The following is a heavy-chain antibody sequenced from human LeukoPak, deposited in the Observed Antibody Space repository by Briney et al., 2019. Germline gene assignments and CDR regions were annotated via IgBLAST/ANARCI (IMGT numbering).Heavy chain of an antibody. CDR2: ISGSTTYI. V-gene: IGHV3-21*01. CDR1: GFTFSDYS. J-gene: IGHJ4*02. D-gene: IGHD1-14*01. CDR3: GTVFDH. Sequence: GGSLRLSCAASGFTFSDYSMHWVRQAPGTGLEWVSSISGSTTYIYYPDSVKGRFTISRDNAKNTVSLQMNSLKAEDTAVYYCGTVFDHWGPGILVTVSS.